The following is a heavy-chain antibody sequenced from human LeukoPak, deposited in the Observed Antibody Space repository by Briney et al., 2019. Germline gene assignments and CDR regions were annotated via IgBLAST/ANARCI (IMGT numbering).Heavy chain of an antibody. CDR3: ARRGLAAAGSDWYFDL. V-gene: IGHV3-53*01. CDR2: IYSGGST. Sequence: ETLSLTCIVSGGSISSSTYYWSWIRQPPGKGLEWVSVIYSGGSTYYADSVKGRFTISRDNSKNTLYLQMNSLRAEDTAVYYCARRGLAAAGSDWYFDLWGRGTLVTVSS. D-gene: IGHD6-13*01. J-gene: IGHJ2*01. CDR1: GGSISSSTYY.